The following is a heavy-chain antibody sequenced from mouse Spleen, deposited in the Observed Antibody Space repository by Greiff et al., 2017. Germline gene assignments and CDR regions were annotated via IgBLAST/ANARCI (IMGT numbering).Heavy chain of an antibody. CDR3: ARQYYYDGSLDY. V-gene: IGHV1-55*01. CDR1: GYTFTSYW. CDR2: IYPGSGST. D-gene: IGHD1-1*01. J-gene: IGHJ2*01. Sequence: QVQLQQPGAELVKPGASVKMSCKASGYTFTSYWITWVKQRPGQGLEWIGDIYPGSGSTNYNEKFKSKATLTVDTSSSTAYMQLSSLTSEDSAVYYCARQYYYDGSLDYWGQGTTLTVSS.